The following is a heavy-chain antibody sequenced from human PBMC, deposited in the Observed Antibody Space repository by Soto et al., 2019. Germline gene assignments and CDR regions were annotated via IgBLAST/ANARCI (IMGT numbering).Heavy chain of an antibody. D-gene: IGHD1-1*01. J-gene: IGHJ6*02. Sequence: GGSPKIGRASSGLPFNRTGVPGARQAPGKGLEWVAVIWYDGSKEYYSDSVKGRFTISRDNSKNMLYLQMNSVRVEDTAVYFCARDRCAGNYFYSGMGVWGQPTTGSVPS. CDR1: GLPFNRTG. CDR3: ARDRCAGNYFYSGMGV. V-gene: IGHV3-33*01. CDR2: IWYDGSKE.